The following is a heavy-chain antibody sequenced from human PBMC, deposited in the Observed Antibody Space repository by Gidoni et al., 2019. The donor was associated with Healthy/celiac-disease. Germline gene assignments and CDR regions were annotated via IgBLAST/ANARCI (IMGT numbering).Heavy chain of an antibody. CDR1: GFTFSSYG. CDR3: AKDWLNPLMVYAIGLLDY. Sequence: QVQLAESGGGVVQPGGSLRLPCAASGFTFSSYGRHWVRQAQGKGLEWVAFIRYDGSNKYYADSVKGRFTISRDNSKNTLYLQMNSLRAEDTAVYYCAKDWLNPLMVYAIGLLDYWGQGTLVTVSS. D-gene: IGHD2-8*01. J-gene: IGHJ4*02. CDR2: IRYDGSNK. V-gene: IGHV3-30*02.